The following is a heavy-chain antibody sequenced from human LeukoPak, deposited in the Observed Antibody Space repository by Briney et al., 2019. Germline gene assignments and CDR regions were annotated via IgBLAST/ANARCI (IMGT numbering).Heavy chain of an antibody. D-gene: IGHD6-6*01. Sequence: ASVKVSCKASGYTFTDYYMYWVRQAPGQGLEWMGWINPNSGGTNYAQKFQGRVTMTRDTSISTAYMELSRLKSDDTAVYYCANIHSSSSPPYYFDYWGQGTLVTVSS. V-gene: IGHV1-2*02. CDR1: GYTFTDYY. CDR2: INPNSGGT. J-gene: IGHJ4*02. CDR3: ANIHSSSSPPYYFDY.